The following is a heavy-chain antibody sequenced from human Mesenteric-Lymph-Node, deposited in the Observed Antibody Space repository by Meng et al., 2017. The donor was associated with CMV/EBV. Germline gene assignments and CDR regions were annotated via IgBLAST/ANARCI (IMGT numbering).Heavy chain of an antibody. CDR3: AKGANWGSTDFDY. Sequence: SVKVSCKASGGTFSNYAINWVRQAPGQGLEWMGGIIPIFGTANYAQKFQGRVTITTDESTSTAYMELSSLRSEDTAVYYCAKGANWGSTDFDYWGQGTLVTVSS. V-gene: IGHV1-69*05. J-gene: IGHJ4*02. D-gene: IGHD7-27*01. CDR2: IIPIFGTA. CDR1: GGTFSNYA.